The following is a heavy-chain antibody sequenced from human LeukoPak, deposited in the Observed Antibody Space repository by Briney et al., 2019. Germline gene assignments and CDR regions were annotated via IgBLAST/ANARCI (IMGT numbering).Heavy chain of an antibody. V-gene: IGHV3-7*01. J-gene: IGHJ4*02. Sequence: GGSLRLSCAASGFTFSSYAMTWVRQAPGKGLEWVANIKNDGTVKNYVDSVKGRFTISRDNAKNSLYLQMNSLRAEDTGVYYCAKVSYSKGDYWGQGVLVTVSS. CDR2: IKNDGTVK. CDR3: AKVSYSKGDY. D-gene: IGHD5-18*01. CDR1: GFTFSSYA.